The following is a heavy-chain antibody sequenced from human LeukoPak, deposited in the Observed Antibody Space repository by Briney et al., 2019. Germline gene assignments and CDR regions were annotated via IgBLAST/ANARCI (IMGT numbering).Heavy chain of an antibody. CDR3: AREYCSGGTCYSPGY. CDR1: GFTFSSYW. J-gene: IGHJ4*02. V-gene: IGHV3-7*01. CDR2: IKQDGSEK. D-gene: IGHD2-15*01. Sequence: GGSLRLSCAASGFTFSSYWMSWVRQAPGKGLEWVANIKQDGSEKYYVDSVEGRFTISRDNTKNSLYLQMSSLRAEDTAVYYCAREYCSGGTCYSPGYWGQGTLVTVSA.